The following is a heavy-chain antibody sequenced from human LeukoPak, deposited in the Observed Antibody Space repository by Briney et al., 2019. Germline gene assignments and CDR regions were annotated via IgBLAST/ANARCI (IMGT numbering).Heavy chain of an antibody. Sequence: GGSLRLSCAAAGFTFNNYAMSWVRQAPGKGLKWDSGISSGGSTYYADSVKGRFTISRDNSKNTLYLQMNSLRAEDTAVYYCAKDTYSTSPYYFDYWGQGTLVTVSS. D-gene: IGHD1-26*01. J-gene: IGHJ4*02. CDR2: ISSGGST. CDR1: GFTFNNYA. CDR3: AKDTYSTSPYYFDY. V-gene: IGHV3-23*01.